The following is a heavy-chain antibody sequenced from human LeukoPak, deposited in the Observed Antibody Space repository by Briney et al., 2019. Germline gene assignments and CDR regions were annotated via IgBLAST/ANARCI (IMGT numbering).Heavy chain of an antibody. CDR3: AKDAYYDSSGYSWYFDY. V-gene: IGHV3-23*01. D-gene: IGHD3-22*01. Sequence: GGSLRLSCAASGFTFSSYAMSWVRQAPGKGLEWVSAISGSGGSTYYADSVKGRFTISRDNSKNTLYLQMNSLRAEDTAVYYYAKDAYYDSSGYSWYFDYWGQGTLVTVSS. CDR1: GFTFSSYA. J-gene: IGHJ4*02. CDR2: ISGSGGST.